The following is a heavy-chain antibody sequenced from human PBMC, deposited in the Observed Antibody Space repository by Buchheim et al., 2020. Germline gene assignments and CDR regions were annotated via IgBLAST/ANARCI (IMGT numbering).Heavy chain of an antibody. Sequence: EVQLVESGGGLVQPGGSLRLSCAASGFTFSSYWMSWVRQAPGKWLEWVANIKQDGSEKYYVDSVKGRFNISRDNAKNSLYLQMNSLRAEDTAVYYCARDRSADQYYYGSGMVDYWGQGTL. CDR1: GFTFSSYW. J-gene: IGHJ4*02. CDR3: ARDRSADQYYYGSGMVDY. V-gene: IGHV3-7*01. D-gene: IGHD3-10*01. CDR2: IKQDGSEK.